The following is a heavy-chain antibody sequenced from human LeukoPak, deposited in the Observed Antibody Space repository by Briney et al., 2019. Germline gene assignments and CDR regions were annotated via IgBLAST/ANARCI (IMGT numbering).Heavy chain of an antibody. CDR1: GFTFSSYA. V-gene: IGHV3-23*01. CDR3: AKLKWQQLVRYYIDY. Sequence: PGGSLRLSCAASGFTFSSYAMSWVRQAPGKGLEWVSTISGSGHSTYYADSVKGRFTISRDNSKNTLWLQMNNLRAEDTAVYYCAKLKWQQLVRYYIDYWGQGTLVTVSS. D-gene: IGHD6-13*01. CDR2: ISGSGHST. J-gene: IGHJ4*02.